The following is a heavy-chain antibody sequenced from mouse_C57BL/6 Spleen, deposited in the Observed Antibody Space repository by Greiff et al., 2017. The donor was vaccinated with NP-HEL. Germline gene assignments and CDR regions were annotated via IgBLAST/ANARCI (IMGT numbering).Heavy chain of an antibody. J-gene: IGHJ1*03. CDR1: GYTFTSYW. CDR3: ARSGDYEDFDV. CDR2: IDPSDSET. V-gene: IGHV1-52*01. Sequence: QQPGAELVRPGSSVKLSCKASGYTFTSYWMHWVKQRPIQGLEWIGNIDPSDSETHYNQKFKDKATLTVDKSSSTAYMQLSSLTSEDSAVYYCARSGDYEDFDVWGTGTTVTVSS. D-gene: IGHD2-4*01.